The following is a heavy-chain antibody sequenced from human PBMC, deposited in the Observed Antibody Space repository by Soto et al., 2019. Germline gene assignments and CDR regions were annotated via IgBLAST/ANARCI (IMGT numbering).Heavy chain of an antibody. Sequence: SETLSLTCTVSGGSISSGGYYWSWIRQHPGKGLEWIGYIYYSGSTYYNPSLKSRVTISVDTSKNQFSLKLSSVTAADTAVYYCARHVATVNVYYYYGMDVWGQGTTVTVSS. D-gene: IGHD4-17*01. CDR3: ARHVATVNVYYYYGMDV. CDR1: GGSISSGGYY. CDR2: IYYSGST. V-gene: IGHV4-31*03. J-gene: IGHJ6*02.